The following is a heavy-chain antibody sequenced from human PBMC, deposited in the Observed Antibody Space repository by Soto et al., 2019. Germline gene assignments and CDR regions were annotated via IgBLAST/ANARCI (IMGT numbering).Heavy chain of an antibody. CDR1: GYRFTSYW. J-gene: IGHJ4*02. V-gene: IGHV5-51*01. CDR2: IYPGDSAT. CDR3: ARHERCSSPSSRYVDY. Sequence: EVQLVQSGAEVKKPGESLKISCKGFGYRFTSYWIGWVRQVPGKGLEWMGIIYPGDSATRYNPSLEGQVTLSADKSNHPDDLQWRSLKASDSAMYDCARHERCSSPSSRYVDYWGQGTPVIVSS. D-gene: IGHD2-2*01.